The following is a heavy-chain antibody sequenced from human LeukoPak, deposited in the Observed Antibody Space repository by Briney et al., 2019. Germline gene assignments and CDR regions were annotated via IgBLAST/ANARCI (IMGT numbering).Heavy chain of an antibody. CDR3: ARDGTAAGLYFDL. CDR1: GFTFTNYW. D-gene: IGHD6-13*01. Sequence: GGSLKLSCAVSGFTFTNYWMNWVRQAPGKGLEWVASIKQNGGEKSYVASVKGRFTISRDNAKNSLYLQMSSLRAEDTAVYYCARDGTAAGLYFDLWGQGTLVTVSS. V-gene: IGHV3-7*01. CDR2: IKQNGGEK. J-gene: IGHJ4*01.